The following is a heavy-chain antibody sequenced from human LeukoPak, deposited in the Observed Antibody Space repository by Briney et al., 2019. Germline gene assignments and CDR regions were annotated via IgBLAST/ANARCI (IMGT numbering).Heavy chain of an antibody. CDR3: AKDPYSHYWFDP. J-gene: IGHJ5*02. V-gene: IGHV3-23*01. CDR2: ISDRGGST. Sequence: GGSLRLSCVFFVFIFNLYAMSWPRQAPGKGLEWVSAISDRGGSTFYADSVKGRFTISRDNSKSTLYLQMNSLKAEDAAVYYCAKDPYSHYWFDPWGQGTLVTVSS. D-gene: IGHD2-21*01. CDR1: VFIFNLYA.